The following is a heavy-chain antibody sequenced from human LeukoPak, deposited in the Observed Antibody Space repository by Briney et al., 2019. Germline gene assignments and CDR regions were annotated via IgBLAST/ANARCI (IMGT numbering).Heavy chain of an antibody. V-gene: IGHV4-34*01. CDR1: GGSFSVYY. CDR3: AGGATPGVF. Sequence: PSETLSLTCAVYGGSFSVYYWSWIRQPPGKGLEWSGEINHSGSTNYIPSLKSRVTMSLDTSKNQFSLKLTSVTAADTAVYYCAGGATPGVFWGQGTLVTVSS. CDR2: INHSGST. D-gene: IGHD3-10*01. J-gene: IGHJ4*02.